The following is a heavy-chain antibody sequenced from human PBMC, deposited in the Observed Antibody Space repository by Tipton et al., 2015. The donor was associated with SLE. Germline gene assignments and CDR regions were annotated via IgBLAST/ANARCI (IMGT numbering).Heavy chain of an antibody. Sequence: QLVQSGGGLVQPGGSLRLSCAASGFTFVDYGMSWVRQAPGKGLEWVSGINWNGGSTGYAESVKGRFTISRDNAKNSLYLQMKSLRAEDTALYYCSRGPYYAFWSGLVYWGQGTLVTLSS. CDR1: GFTFVDYG. CDR3: SRGPYYAFWSGLVY. J-gene: IGHJ4*02. CDR2: INWNGGST. V-gene: IGHV3-20*04. D-gene: IGHD3-3*01.